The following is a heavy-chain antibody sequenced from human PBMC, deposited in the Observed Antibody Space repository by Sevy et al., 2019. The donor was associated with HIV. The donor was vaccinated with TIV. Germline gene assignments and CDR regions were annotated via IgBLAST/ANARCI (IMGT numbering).Heavy chain of an antibody. D-gene: IGHD3-16*01. Sequence: GGSLRLSCAASGFTFSSSAMNWVRQAPGKGLEWVSGISGSGGGTYYADSVKGRFTISRDNSKNSLYLLMHSLRAEDAAVYYCAKDLTLGDVGGDFDYWGQGTLVTVSS. CDR3: AKDLTLGDVGGDFDY. CDR2: ISGSGGGT. CDR1: GFTFSSSA. J-gene: IGHJ4*02. V-gene: IGHV3-23*01.